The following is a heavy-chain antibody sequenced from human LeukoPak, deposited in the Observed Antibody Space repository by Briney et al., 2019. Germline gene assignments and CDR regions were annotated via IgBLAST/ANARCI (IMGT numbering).Heavy chain of an antibody. J-gene: IGHJ5*02. CDR1: GYTFTSYG. Sequence: SVKVSCKASGYTFTSYGISWARQAPGQGLEWMGGIIPIFGTANYAQKFQGRVTITADESTSTAYMELRSPRSDDTAVYYCARDWVGATPFDPWGQGTLVTVSS. CDR2: IIPIFGTA. CDR3: ARDWVGATPFDP. V-gene: IGHV1-69*13. D-gene: IGHD1-26*01.